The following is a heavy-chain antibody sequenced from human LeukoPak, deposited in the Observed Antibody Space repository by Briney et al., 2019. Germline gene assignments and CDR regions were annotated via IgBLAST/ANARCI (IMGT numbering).Heavy chain of an antibody. J-gene: IGHJ4*02. CDR3: AREGPGDCSGGSCYSKY. D-gene: IGHD2-15*01. Sequence: PGGSLRLSCAASGFTFSSYSMNWVRQAPGKGLEWVSYISSSSSTIYYADSVKGRFTISRDNAKNSLYLQMNSLRAEDTAVYYRAREGPGDCSGGSCYSKYWGQGTLVTVSS. CDR1: GFTFSSYS. V-gene: IGHV3-48*04. CDR2: ISSSSSTI.